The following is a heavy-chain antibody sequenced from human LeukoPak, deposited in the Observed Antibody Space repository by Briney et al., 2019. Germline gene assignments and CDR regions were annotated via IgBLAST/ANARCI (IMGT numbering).Heavy chain of an antibody. J-gene: IGHJ4*02. D-gene: IGHD6-19*01. Sequence: GGSLRLSCAASGLTFSKYWMLWVRQAPGKGLESVSRINTDGTVTTYADSVKGRFTVSKDNADNTMFLQMNSVRDEDTAVYYCATKQWLAPPPDSWGQGTPVTVSS. CDR2: INTDGTVT. CDR1: GLTFSKYW. CDR3: ATKQWLAPPPDS. V-gene: IGHV3-74*01.